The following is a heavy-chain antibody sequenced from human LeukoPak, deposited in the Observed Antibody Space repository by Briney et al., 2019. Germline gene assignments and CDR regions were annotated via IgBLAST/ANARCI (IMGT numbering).Heavy chain of an antibody. D-gene: IGHD3/OR15-3a*01. CDR3: ARRVFPAGFFGLGWFDP. J-gene: IGHJ5*02. CDR2: IYYSGST. V-gene: IGHV4-39*01. Sequence: SETLSLTCTVSGGSISSSSYYWGWIRQPPGTGLEWIGSIYYSGSTYYNPSLKSRVTISVGTSKNQFSLKLSSVTAADTAVYYCARRVFPAGFFGLGWFDPWGQGTLVTVSS. CDR1: GGSISSSSYY.